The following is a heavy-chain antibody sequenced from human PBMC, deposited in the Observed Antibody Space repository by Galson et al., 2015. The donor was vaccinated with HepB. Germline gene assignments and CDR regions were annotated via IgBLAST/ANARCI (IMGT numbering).Heavy chain of an antibody. CDR1: GGSISSYY. CDR3: ARDIASTGGDAFDI. D-gene: IGHD7-27*01. V-gene: IGHV4-59*01. J-gene: IGHJ3*02. Sequence: TLSLTCTVSGGSISSYYWSWIRQPPGKGLEWIGYIYYSGSTNYNPSLKSRVTISVDTSKDQFSLKLSSVTAADTAVYYCARDIASTGGDAFDIWGQGTMVTVSS. CDR2: IYYSGST.